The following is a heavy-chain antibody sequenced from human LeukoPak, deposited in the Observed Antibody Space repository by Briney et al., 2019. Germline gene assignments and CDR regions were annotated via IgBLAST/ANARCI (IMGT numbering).Heavy chain of an antibody. Sequence: GTSVKVSCKSSGFTLVNSAVHWVRQARGQSLERIGWIVVGSGDATYAQRFQERLTITRDKSTSTAYMVLRSLRSEDTAVYYCAADRHLGATTGFGFWGQGTLVTVSS. V-gene: IGHV1-58*01. J-gene: IGHJ4*02. CDR1: GFTLVNSA. CDR2: IVVGSGDA. CDR3: AADRHLGATTGFGF. D-gene: IGHD1-26*01.